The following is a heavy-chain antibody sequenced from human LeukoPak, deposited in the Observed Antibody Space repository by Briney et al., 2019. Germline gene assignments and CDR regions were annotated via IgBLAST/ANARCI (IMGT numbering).Heavy chain of an antibody. Sequence: GESLQISCKGSGYSFTSYWIGWVRQLPGKGLEWMGIIYPGDSDTRYSPSFQGQVTISADKSISTAYLQWSSLKASDTAMYYCAGSMGTYYYDSSGTGAFDIWGQGTMVTVSS. CDR2: IYPGDSDT. D-gene: IGHD3-22*01. CDR3: AGSMGTYYYDSSGTGAFDI. V-gene: IGHV5-51*01. CDR1: GYSFTSYW. J-gene: IGHJ3*02.